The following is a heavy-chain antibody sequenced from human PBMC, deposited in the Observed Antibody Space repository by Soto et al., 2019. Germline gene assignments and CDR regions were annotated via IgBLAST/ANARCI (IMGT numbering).Heavy chain of an antibody. CDR2: ISSSSSYI. CDR1: GFSFSTYT. V-gene: IGHV3-21*01. J-gene: IGHJ4*02. Sequence: EVQLVESGGGLVKPGGSLRLSCAASGFSFSTYTMSWVRQAPGKGPEWVSSISSSSSYIYYSDSMKGRFTISRDNAKNSLFLQMNSLRLEDTAVYYCARSSLGILRFLEWSFDYWGQGTLVTVSS. CDR3: ARSSLGILRFLEWSFDY. D-gene: IGHD3-3*01.